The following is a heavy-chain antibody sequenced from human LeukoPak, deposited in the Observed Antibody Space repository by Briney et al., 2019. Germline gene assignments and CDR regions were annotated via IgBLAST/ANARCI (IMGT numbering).Heavy chain of an antibody. Sequence: GGSLRLSCAASGFTFTDWYMSWIRQAPGKGLQWLSYISSSSSDISYADSVRGRFTISRDNAKKSVYLQVNSLRGEDTAVYYCARGSGVQVWSSLDYWGQGTLVTVSS. J-gene: IGHJ4*02. CDR3: ARGSGVQVWSSLDY. D-gene: IGHD5-18*01. CDR1: GFTFTDWY. CDR2: ISSSSSDI. V-gene: IGHV3-11*06.